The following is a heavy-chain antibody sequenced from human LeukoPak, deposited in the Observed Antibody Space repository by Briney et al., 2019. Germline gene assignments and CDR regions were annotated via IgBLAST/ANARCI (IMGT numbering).Heavy chain of an antibody. V-gene: IGHV3-7*01. Sequence: GGSLRLSCAASGFTSSNYYMSWVRQAPGKGLEWVANIHQNGNENYNVDFVKGRFTISRDSAKNSLYLQMNSLRAEDTAVYYCARWSVGFDVWGQGAMVTV. CDR2: IHQNGNEN. CDR1: GFTSSNYY. J-gene: IGHJ3*01. CDR3: ARWSVGFDV.